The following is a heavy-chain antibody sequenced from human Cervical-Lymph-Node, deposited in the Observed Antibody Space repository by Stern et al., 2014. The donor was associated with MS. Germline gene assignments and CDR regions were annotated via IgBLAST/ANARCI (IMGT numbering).Heavy chain of an antibody. J-gene: IGHJ6*02. CDR2: IKSKTDGGTT. CDR1: GFTFSNAW. CDR3: TPDYHYYGMDV. Sequence: VQLVESGGGLVKPGGSLRLSCAASGFTFSNAWMSWVRQAPGKGREWVGRIKSKTDGGTTDYAAPVKGRFTISRDDSKNTLYLQMNSLKTEDTAVYYCTPDYHYYGMDVWGQGTTVTVSS. V-gene: IGHV3-15*01.